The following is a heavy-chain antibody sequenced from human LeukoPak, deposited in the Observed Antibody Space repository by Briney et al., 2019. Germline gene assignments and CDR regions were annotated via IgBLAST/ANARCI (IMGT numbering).Heavy chain of an antibody. CDR1: GYTFAGYY. J-gene: IGHJ6*02. D-gene: IGHD2-2*01. CDR3: AGDRMPIHYYYGMDV. CDR2: INPNSGGT. Sequence: GASVKVSCKASGYTFAGYYMHWVRQAPGQGLEWMGWINPNSGGTNYAQKFQGWVTMTGDTSISTAYMELSRLRSDDTAVYYCAGDRMPIHYYYGMDVWGQGTTVTVSS. V-gene: IGHV1-2*04.